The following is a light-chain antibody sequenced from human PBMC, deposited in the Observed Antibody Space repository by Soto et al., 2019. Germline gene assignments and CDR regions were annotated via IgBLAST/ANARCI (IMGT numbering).Light chain of an antibody. Sequence: DIQMTQSPSSLSASVGDTVTFTCRASQSISEYLNWYQQKPGKAPRLLIYAASNVDNGVPSRFSVSRSETTFTLTIRSLQPEDFATYYCQQSYSFPRTFGQGTKVDIK. CDR2: AAS. V-gene: IGKV1-39*01. CDR3: QQSYSFPRT. J-gene: IGKJ1*01. CDR1: QSISEY.